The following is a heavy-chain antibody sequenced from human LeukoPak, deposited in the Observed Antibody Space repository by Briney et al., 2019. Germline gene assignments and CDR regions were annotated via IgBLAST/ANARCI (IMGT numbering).Heavy chain of an antibody. V-gene: IGHV1-46*01. D-gene: IGHD3-22*01. CDR3: ARESDSSGHSDWFDP. J-gene: IGHJ5*02. Sequence: ASVKVCCKASGYTFTSYYMHWVRQAPGQGLEWMGIINPSGGSTGYAQKFQVRVTMTRDTSTSTVYMELSSLRSEDTAVYYCARESDSSGHSDWFDPWGQGTLVTVSS. CDR1: GYTFTSYY. CDR2: INPSGGST.